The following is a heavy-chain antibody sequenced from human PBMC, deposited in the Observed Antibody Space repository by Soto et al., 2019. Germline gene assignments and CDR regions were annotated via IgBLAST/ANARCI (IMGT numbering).Heavy chain of an antibody. CDR1: AGSMNSDSYY. J-gene: IGHJ4*02. CDR3: ARLGGYVSVGYYYLWDS. Sequence: PSETLSLTCRVSAGSMNSDSYYWGWIRQPPGKGLEWIGVINHSGSTYHNLSLKGRVTMSVDASRNQFSLKLTSMTAADTAVYYCARLGGYVSVGYYYLWDSWGQGTLVTVSS. V-gene: IGHV4-39*01. D-gene: IGHD3-22*01. CDR2: INHSGST.